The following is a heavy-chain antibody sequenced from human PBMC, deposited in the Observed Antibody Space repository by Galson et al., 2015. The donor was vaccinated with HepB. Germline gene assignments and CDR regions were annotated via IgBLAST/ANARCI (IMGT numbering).Heavy chain of an antibody. Sequence: LSLTCPVSGGSISSYYWSWIRQPPGKGLEWIGYIYYSGNTNYNPSLQSRVSLSVDTSQNQFSLKLRSVTAADTAVYYCARLYRQYYYGLDVWGQGTTVTVSS. V-gene: IGHV4-59*08. D-gene: IGHD4-11*01. J-gene: IGHJ6*02. CDR1: GGSISSYY. CDR3: ARLYRQYYYGLDV. CDR2: IYYSGNT.